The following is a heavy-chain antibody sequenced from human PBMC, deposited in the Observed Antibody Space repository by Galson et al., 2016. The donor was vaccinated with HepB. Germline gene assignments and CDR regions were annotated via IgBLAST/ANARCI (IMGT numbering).Heavy chain of an antibody. CDR3: ARGTLGTTATMAFDY. CDR1: GGSISGTNW. Sequence: SETLSLTCTVSGGSISGTNWWSWVRQPPGKGLEWIGEIYHSGTTNYSPSLKSRVTISVDTSKNQFSLKLTSVTAADTAMYYCARGTLGTTATMAFDYWGQGTLVTVSS. V-gene: IGHV4-4*02. J-gene: IGHJ4*02. CDR2: IYHSGTT. D-gene: IGHD1/OR15-1a*01.